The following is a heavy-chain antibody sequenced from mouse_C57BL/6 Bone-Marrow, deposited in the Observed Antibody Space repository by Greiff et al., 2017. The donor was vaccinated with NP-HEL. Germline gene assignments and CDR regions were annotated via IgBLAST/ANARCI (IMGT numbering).Heavy chain of an antibody. CDR1: GYTFTDYY. Sequence: VQLQQSGPVLVKPGASVKMSCKASGYTFTDYYMNWVKQSHGKSLEWIGVINPYNGGTSYNQKFKGKATLTVDKSSSTAYMERNSLTSEDSAVYYCARDYYYGSSPYYFDYWVQGTTLTVAS. J-gene: IGHJ2*01. V-gene: IGHV1-19*01. CDR3: ARDYYYGSSPYYFDY. D-gene: IGHD1-1*01. CDR2: INPYNGGT.